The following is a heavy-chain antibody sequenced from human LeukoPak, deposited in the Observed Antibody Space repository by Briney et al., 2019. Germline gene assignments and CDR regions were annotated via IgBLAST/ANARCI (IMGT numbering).Heavy chain of an antibody. CDR2: IIPILGIA. J-gene: IGHJ5*01. CDR3: ARSPRYCSSTSCYWFDY. V-gene: IGHV1-69*02. D-gene: IGHD2-2*01. Sequence: SVKVSCKASGGTFSSYTISWVRQAPGQGLEWMGRIIPILGIANYAQKFQGRVTITAEKSTSTAYMELSSLRSEDTAVYYCARSPRYCSSTSCYWFDYWGQGTLVTVPS. CDR1: GGTFSSYT.